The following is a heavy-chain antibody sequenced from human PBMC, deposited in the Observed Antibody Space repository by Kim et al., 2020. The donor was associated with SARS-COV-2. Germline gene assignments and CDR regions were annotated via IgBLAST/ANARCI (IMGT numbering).Heavy chain of an antibody. J-gene: IGHJ4*02. CDR3: ARSGRFLEWLFNY. V-gene: IGHV1-69*01. Sequence: YAQKFQGRVTITADESTSTAYMELSSLRSEDTAVYYCARSGRFLEWLFNYWGQGTLVTVSS. D-gene: IGHD3-3*01.